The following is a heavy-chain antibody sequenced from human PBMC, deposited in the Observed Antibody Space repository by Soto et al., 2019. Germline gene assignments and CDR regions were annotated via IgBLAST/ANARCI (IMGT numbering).Heavy chain of an antibody. J-gene: IGHJ5*02. Sequence: ASVKVSCKASGGTFSSYAISWVRQAPGQGLEWMGGIIPIFGTANYAQKFQGRVTITADESTSTAYMELSSLRSEDTAVYYCAKAAAGPTLLNKFDPWGQGTLVTVSS. CDR3: AKAAAGPTLLNKFDP. CDR1: GGTFSSYA. V-gene: IGHV1-69*13. CDR2: IIPIFGTA. D-gene: IGHD6-13*01.